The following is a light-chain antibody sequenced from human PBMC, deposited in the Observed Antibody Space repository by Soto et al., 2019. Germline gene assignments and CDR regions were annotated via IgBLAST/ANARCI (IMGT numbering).Light chain of an antibody. Sequence: QSALTQPASVSGSPGQSITISRTGTNSDVGGFNYVSWYQQHPDKAPKLIIFEVTDRPSGVSNRFSGSKSGNTASLTISGLQSEDEAEYYCCSYTSRSTLVFGGGTKVTVL. V-gene: IGLV2-14*01. CDR3: CSYTSRSTLV. J-gene: IGLJ2*01. CDR2: EVT. CDR1: NSDVGGFNY.